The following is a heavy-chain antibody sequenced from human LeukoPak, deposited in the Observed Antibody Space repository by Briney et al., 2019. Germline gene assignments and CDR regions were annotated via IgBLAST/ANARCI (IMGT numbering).Heavy chain of an antibody. V-gene: IGHV3-21*01. CDR3: ARENVMGWFDP. Sequence: GGSLRLSCVASGFTFSSYSMNWVRQAPGKGLEWVSSVSSRSSHIYYADSVKGRFTISRDNAKNSLYLQMNSLRTEDTAVYYCARENVMGWFDPWGQGTLVTVSS. CDR1: GFTFSSYS. J-gene: IGHJ5*02. D-gene: IGHD1-1*01. CDR2: VSSRSSHI.